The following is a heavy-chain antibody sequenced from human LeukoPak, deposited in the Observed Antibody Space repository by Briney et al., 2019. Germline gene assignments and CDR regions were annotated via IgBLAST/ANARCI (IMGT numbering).Heavy chain of an antibody. CDR3: AKDLSQTYYYYYMDV. J-gene: IGHJ6*03. CDR1: GFTFSSYG. Sequence: GGSLRLSCAASGFTFSSYGMHWVRQAPGKGLEWVAYIRYDGSNKYYTDSVKGRFTISRDNAKNTMYLQMNSLSGEDTAVYYCAKDLSQTYYYYYMDVWGKGTTVTVSS. CDR2: IRYDGSNK. V-gene: IGHV3-30*02.